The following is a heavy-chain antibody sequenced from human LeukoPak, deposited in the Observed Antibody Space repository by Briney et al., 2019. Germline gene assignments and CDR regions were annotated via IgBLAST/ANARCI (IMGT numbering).Heavy chain of an antibody. Sequence: ASVKVSCKASGYTFTSYGISWVRQAPGQGLEWMGWISAYNGNTNYAQKLQGRVTMTTDTSTSTAYMELRSLRSDDTAVYYCARVDIDCSSTSCLCYFDYWGQGTLVTVSS. CDR3: ARVDIDCSSTSCLCYFDY. D-gene: IGHD2-2*01. CDR2: ISAYNGNT. V-gene: IGHV1-18*04. CDR1: GYTFTSYG. J-gene: IGHJ4*02.